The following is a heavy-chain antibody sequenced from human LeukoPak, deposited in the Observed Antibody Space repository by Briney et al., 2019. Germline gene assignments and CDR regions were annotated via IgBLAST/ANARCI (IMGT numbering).Heavy chain of an antibody. D-gene: IGHD2-2*01. V-gene: IGHV3-30*18. CDR3: AKSRWDIVVVPAASYFDY. J-gene: IGHJ4*02. Sequence: PRRSLRLSCAASGFTFSSYGMHWVRQAPGKGLEWVAVISYDGSNKYYADSVKGRFTISRDNSKNTLYLQMNSLRAEDTAVYYCAKSRWDIVVVPAASYFDYWGQGTLVTVSS. CDR2: ISYDGSNK. CDR1: GFTFSSYG.